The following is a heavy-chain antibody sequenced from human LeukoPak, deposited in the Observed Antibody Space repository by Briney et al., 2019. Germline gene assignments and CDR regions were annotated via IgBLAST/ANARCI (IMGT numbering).Heavy chain of an antibody. V-gene: IGHV4-34*01. Sequence: PSETLSLTCAVYGGSFSGYYWSWIRQPPGKGLEWIGEINHSGSTNYNPSLKSRVTISVDTSKNQFPLKLSSVTAADTAVYYCARKRGFDPWGQGTLVTVSS. CDR2: INHSGST. J-gene: IGHJ5*02. CDR1: GGSFSGYY. CDR3: ARKRGFDP.